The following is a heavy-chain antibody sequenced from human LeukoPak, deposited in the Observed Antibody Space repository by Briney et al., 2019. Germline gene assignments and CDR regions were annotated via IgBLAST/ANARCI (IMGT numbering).Heavy chain of an antibody. Sequence: GGSLRLSCAASGFTFGSYAMSWVRQTPGKGLEWVSTISGSGGSTYYADSVKGRFTISRDNSKNTPFLHMNSLRAEDTAVYYCAKDPSSSDYSFDYWGQGTLVTVSS. CDR2: ISGSGGST. V-gene: IGHV3-23*01. CDR1: GFTFGSYA. D-gene: IGHD3-22*01. CDR3: AKDPSSSDYSFDY. J-gene: IGHJ4*02.